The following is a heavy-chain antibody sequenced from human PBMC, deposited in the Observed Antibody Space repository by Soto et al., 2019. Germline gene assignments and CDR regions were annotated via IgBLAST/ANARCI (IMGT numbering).Heavy chain of an antibody. Sequence: QVQLVQSGAEVKKPGSSVKVSCKASGGTFSSYTISSVRQAPGQGLEWMGRIIPILGIANYAQKFQGRVTITADKSTSTAYMELSSLRSEDTAVYYCARFPYYYYGMDVWGQGTTVTVSS. CDR1: GGTFSSYT. V-gene: IGHV1-69*02. J-gene: IGHJ6*02. CDR3: ARFPYYYYGMDV. CDR2: IIPILGIA.